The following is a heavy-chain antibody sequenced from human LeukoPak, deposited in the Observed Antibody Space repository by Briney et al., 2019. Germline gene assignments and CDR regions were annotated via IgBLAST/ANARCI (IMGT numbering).Heavy chain of an antibody. CDR1: GFTFSSFG. D-gene: IGHD6-25*01. CDR2: TSYDGNEK. CDR3: ATGGTRAATGRMGF. V-gene: IGHV3-30*03. J-gene: IGHJ4*02. Sequence: GGSLRLSCAASGFTFSSFGMHWVRQAPGKGLEWVTVTSYDGNEKYYADSVKGRFTISRDNSKNTVYLHMNSLRAEDTAVYCCATGGTRAATGRMGFWGQGTLVTVSS.